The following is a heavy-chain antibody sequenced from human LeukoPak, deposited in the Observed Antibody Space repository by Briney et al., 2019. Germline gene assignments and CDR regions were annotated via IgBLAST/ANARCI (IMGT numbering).Heavy chain of an antibody. V-gene: IGHV3-9*01. CDR3: AKWSGLNAFDI. CDR1: GFTFDDYA. Sequence: GRSLRLSCAASGFTFDDYAMHWVRQALGKGLEWVSGISWNSGNIGYADSVKGRFTISRDNAKNSLYLQMNSLRAEDTALYYCAKWSGLNAFDIWGQGTMVTVSS. CDR2: ISWNSGNI. J-gene: IGHJ3*02.